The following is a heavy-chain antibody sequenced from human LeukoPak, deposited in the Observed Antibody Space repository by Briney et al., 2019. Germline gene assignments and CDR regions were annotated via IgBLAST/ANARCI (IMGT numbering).Heavy chain of an antibody. CDR3: ARVLDPARRQENYFDY. D-gene: IGHD1-14*01. Sequence: GGTLRLSCAASGFTFNIYTFNIYGMSWVHQAPGKGLEWVSSISGSGDSTYYADSVKGRFSISRDNSKNTLYLQMNSLRAEDTAVYYCARVLDPARRQENYFDYWGQGTLVTVSS. CDR2: ISGSGDST. J-gene: IGHJ4*02. V-gene: IGHV3-23*01. CDR1: GFTFNIYTFNIYG.